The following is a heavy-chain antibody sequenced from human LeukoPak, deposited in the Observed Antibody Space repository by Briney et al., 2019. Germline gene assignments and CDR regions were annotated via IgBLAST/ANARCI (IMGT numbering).Heavy chain of an antibody. V-gene: IGHV3-48*04. J-gene: IGHJ6*03. Sequence: GGSLRLSCAASGFTFSVYSMNWVRQAPGKGLEWVSYISSSSGTIYYADFVKGRVTISRDNVENSLHLQMNSLRVEDTAVYYCAREFEVPAAAPDYYYYYYIDVWGKGTTVTVSS. CDR2: ISSSSGTI. CDR1: GFTFSVYS. CDR3: AREFEVPAAAPDYYYYYYIDV. D-gene: IGHD2-2*01.